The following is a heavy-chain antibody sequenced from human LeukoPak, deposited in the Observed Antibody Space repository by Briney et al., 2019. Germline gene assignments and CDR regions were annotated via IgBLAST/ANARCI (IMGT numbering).Heavy chain of an antibody. J-gene: IGHJ4*02. V-gene: IGHV1-69*04. CDR3: ARDRPRASFIDY. Sequence: GASVKVSCMASGGTFSNYSFSWVRQAPGQGLEWMGRIIPILNVPNYAQKFQGRLTITADKSTSTAYMELSSLRSEDTAVYYCARDRPRASFIDYWGQGALVTVSS. CDR1: GGTFSNYS. CDR2: IIPILNVP.